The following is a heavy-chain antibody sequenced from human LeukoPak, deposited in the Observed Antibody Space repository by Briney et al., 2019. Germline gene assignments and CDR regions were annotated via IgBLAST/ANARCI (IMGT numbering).Heavy chain of an antibody. CDR2: IYYSGST. J-gene: IGHJ4*02. D-gene: IGHD1-26*01. CDR1: GGSVRGYY. Sequence: SETLSLTCTVSGGSVRGYYWSWIRQPPGEGLEWIGHIYYSGSTNYNPSLKSRLTISLDTSKNQFSLNLSSLTAADTAVYYCAREQKSGSYRPFDYWGQGTLVTVSS. CDR3: AREQKSGSYRPFDY. V-gene: IGHV4-59*02.